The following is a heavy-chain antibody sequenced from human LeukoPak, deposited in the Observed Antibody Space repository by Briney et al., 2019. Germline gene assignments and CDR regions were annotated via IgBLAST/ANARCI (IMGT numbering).Heavy chain of an antibody. J-gene: IGHJ4*02. Sequence: QAGGSLRLSCAASGFTFSSYAMHWVRQAPGKGLEWVAVISYDGSNKYYADSVKGRFTISGDNSRNTLHLQMNSLRAEDTAVYSCAKASLRYFDWFSDYWGQGTLVTVSS. CDR3: AKASLRYFDWFSDY. V-gene: IGHV3-30*18. CDR2: ISYDGSNK. CDR1: GFTFSSYA. D-gene: IGHD3-9*01.